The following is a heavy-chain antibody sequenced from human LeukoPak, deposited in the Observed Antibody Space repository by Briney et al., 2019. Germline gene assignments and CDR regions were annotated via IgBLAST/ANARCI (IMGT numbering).Heavy chain of an antibody. J-gene: IGHJ3*02. D-gene: IGHD6-6*01. CDR2: IYHSGST. CDR3: AREYRIAASRGAFDI. Sequence: SETLSLTCTVSGGSISSGGYYWSWIRQPPGKGLEWIGYIYHSGSTNYNPSLKSRVTISVDTSKNQFSLKLSSVTAADTAVYYCAREYRIAASRGAFDIWGQGTMVTVSS. V-gene: IGHV4-61*08. CDR1: GGSISSGGYY.